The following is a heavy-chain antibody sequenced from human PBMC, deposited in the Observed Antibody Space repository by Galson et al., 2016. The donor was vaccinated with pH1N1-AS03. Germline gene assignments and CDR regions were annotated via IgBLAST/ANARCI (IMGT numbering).Heavy chain of an antibody. D-gene: IGHD6-13*01. Sequence: SVKVSCNASGYAFTAYYIHWVRQAPGQGLEWMGFVNTKTGVTIYAQKFKGRVTMTRDTSISTAYMELRGLGSDDSAFYYCARVEGIASTTGDWGQGTLVTVSS. CDR2: VNTKTGVT. V-gene: IGHV1-2*02. CDR1: GYAFTAYY. J-gene: IGHJ4*02. CDR3: ARVEGIASTTGD.